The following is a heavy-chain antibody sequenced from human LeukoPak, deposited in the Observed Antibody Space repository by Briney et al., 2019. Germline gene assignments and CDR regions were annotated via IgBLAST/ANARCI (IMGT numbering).Heavy chain of an antibody. V-gene: IGHV3-53*01. J-gene: IGHJ5*02. CDR3: ARDKMAEVASDA. CDR2: IYSGGST. Sequence: GGSLRLSCAASGFAVSSNYMSWVRRAPGKGLEWVSIIYSGGSTYYADSVKGRFTISRDNSKNMLYLQMNNLRAEDTAVYYCARDKMAEVASDAWGQGTLVTVSS. D-gene: IGHD5-24*01. CDR1: GFAVSSNY.